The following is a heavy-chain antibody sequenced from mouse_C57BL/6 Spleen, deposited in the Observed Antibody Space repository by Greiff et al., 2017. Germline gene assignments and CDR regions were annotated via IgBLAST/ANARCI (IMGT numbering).Heavy chain of an antibody. CDR2: IDPSDSYT. CDR3: ARGTTVVSHFDY. V-gene: IGHV1-69*01. J-gene: IGHJ2*01. D-gene: IGHD1-1*01. CDR1: GYTFTSYW. Sequence: QVQLQQSGAELVMPGASVKLSCKASGYTFTSYWMHWVKQRPGQGLEWIGEIDPSDSYTNYNQKFKGKSTLTVDKSSSTAYMQLSSLTSEDSAVYYCARGTTVVSHFDYWGQGTTLTVSS.